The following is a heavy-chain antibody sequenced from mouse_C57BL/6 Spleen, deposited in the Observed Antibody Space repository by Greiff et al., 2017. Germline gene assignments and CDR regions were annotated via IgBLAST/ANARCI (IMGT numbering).Heavy chain of an antibody. CDR3: TTPDGNPWYAY. D-gene: IGHD2-1*01. CDR1: GFNIKDYY. V-gene: IGHV14-1*01. Sequence: VQLKESGAELVRPGASVKLSCTASGFNIKDYYMHWVKQRPEQGLEWIGRVDPEDGDTDYAPKFQGKATMTADTSSNTAYLQLSSLTSEDTAVYYCTTPDGNPWYAYWGQGTLGTVSA. CDR2: VDPEDGDT. J-gene: IGHJ3*01.